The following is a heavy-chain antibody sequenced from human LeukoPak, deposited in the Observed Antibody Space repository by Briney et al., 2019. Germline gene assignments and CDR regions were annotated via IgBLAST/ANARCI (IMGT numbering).Heavy chain of an antibody. D-gene: IGHD2-2*01. CDR1: GGTFSSYA. V-gene: IGHV1-69*01. CDR3: ARGGSGQLLGPGFDY. J-gene: IGHJ4*02. Sequence: SVKVSCKASGGTFSSYAISWVRQAPGQGLEWMGGIIPIFGTANYAQKFQGRVTITADESTSTAYMELSSLRSEDTAVYYCARGGSGQLLGPGFDYWGQGTLVTVSS. CDR2: IIPIFGTA.